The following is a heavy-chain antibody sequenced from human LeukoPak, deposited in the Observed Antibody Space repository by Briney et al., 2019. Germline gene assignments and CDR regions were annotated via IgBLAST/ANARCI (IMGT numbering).Heavy chain of an antibody. CDR1: GFTFSSYA. D-gene: IGHD6-6*01. J-gene: IGHJ4*02. Sequence: GGSLRLSCAASGFTFSSYAMSWVRQAPGKGLEWVSAISGSGGSTYYADSVKGRFTISRDNSKNTLYLQVNSLRAEDTAVYYCAKALSSSTTYFDYWGQGTLVTVSS. V-gene: IGHV3-23*01. CDR3: AKALSSSTTYFDY. CDR2: ISGSGGST.